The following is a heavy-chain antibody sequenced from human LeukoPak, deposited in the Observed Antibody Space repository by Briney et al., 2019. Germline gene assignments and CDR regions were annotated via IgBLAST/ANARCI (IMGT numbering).Heavy chain of an antibody. CDR1: GFTFSDFW. D-gene: IGHD3-9*01. V-gene: IGHV3-7*03. Sequence: SGGSLRLSCAAAGFTFSDFWMSWVRQAPGKGLEWVAIIKQDGSEKYYVDSVKGRFTISRDNAKNSLYLQMNSLTVEDTALYFCAKSGGHFDWLLGGYFDYWGQGILVTVSS. CDR2: IKQDGSEK. CDR3: AKSGGHFDWLLGGYFDY. J-gene: IGHJ4*02.